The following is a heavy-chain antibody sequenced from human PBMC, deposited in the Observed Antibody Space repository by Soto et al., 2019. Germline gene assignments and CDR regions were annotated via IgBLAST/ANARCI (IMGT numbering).Heavy chain of an antibody. CDR2: ISPYSGYT. V-gene: IGHV1-18*01. CDR1: GYSFMKYG. Sequence: ASVKVSCKGFGYSFMKYGINCVLQSPVQGLEWVGWISPYSGYTHSAQKFHGRLTLTTDTAASTAYMELRILRSADTALYYCAREASVLIPAAQPSRFDSWGQGTLVTVS. D-gene: IGHD2-2*01. CDR3: AREASVLIPAAQPSRFDS. J-gene: IGHJ4*02.